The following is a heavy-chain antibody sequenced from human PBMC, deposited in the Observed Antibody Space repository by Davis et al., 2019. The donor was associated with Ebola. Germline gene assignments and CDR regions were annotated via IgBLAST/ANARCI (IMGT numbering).Heavy chain of an antibody. D-gene: IGHD4-11*01. CDR3: ARGHNYAHEY. CDR1: GYTFTGYY. J-gene: IGHJ4*02. Sequence: ASVKVPRKASGYTFTGYYIHWGRQAPGQGLEWLGRVILKSGATNYAQKFQGRVTMTRDTSISTVYMELSSLRYDDTADYYCARGHNYAHEYWGQGTLVTVSS. CDR2: VILKSGAT. V-gene: IGHV1-2*06.